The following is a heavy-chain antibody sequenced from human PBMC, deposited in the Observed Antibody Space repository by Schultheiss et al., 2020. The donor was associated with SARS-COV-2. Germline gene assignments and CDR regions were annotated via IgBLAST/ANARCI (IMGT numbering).Heavy chain of an antibody. CDR3: ATPYYDFWRVDY. D-gene: IGHD3-3*01. Sequence: SETLSLTCAVYGGSFSGYYWSWIRQPAGKGLEWIGRIYTSGSTNYNPSLKSRVTISVDTSKNQFSLKLSSVTAADTAVYYCATPYYDFWRVDYWGQGTLVTVSS. CDR2: IYTSGST. CDR1: GGSFSGYY. J-gene: IGHJ4*02. V-gene: IGHV4-59*10.